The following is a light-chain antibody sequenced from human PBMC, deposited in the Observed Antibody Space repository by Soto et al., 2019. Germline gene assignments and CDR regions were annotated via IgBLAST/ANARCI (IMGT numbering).Light chain of an antibody. CDR2: AAS. CDR1: QGIGSY. J-gene: IGKJ4*01. CDR3: QQLNNYPLT. V-gene: IGKV1-9*01. Sequence: DNHLTWSPSFLSASLGDRVTSTCRFSQGIGSYLAWYQQKPGKAPRLLIYAASTLQSGVPSRFSGSGSDTEFTLTISSLQHEDFATYYCQQLNNYPLTFGGGTKV.